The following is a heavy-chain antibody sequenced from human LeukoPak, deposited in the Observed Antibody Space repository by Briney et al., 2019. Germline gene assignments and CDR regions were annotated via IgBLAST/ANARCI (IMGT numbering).Heavy chain of an antibody. D-gene: IGHD5-24*01. CDR1: GYTFTSYY. CDR3: ASSRDGYNEGAFDM. CDR2: INPSGGST. Sequence: ASVKVSCKASGYTFTSYYMHWVRQAPGQGLEWMGIINPSGGSTSYAQKFQGRVTITTDESTSTDYMELSSLRSEDTAVYYCASSRDGYNEGAFDMWGQGTMVTVFS. J-gene: IGHJ3*02. V-gene: IGHV1-46*01.